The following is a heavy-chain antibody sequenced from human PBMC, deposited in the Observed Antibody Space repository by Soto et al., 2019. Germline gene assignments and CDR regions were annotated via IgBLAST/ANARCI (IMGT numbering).Heavy chain of an antibody. CDR1: GFTFSSYA. Sequence: GGSLRLSCAASGFTFSSYAMSWVRQAPGKGLEWVSAISGSGGSTYYADSVKGRFTISRDNSKNTLYLQMNSLRAEDTAVYYCAKYGGDYFPMDWYFDLWGRGTLVTVSS. CDR3: AKYGGDYFPMDWYFDL. V-gene: IGHV3-23*01. CDR2: ISGSGGST. J-gene: IGHJ2*01. D-gene: IGHD4-17*01.